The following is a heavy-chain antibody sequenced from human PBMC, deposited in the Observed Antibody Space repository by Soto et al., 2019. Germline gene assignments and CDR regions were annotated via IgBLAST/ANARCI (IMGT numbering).Heavy chain of an antibody. J-gene: IGHJ4*02. CDR3: ARRLSTGWFFDF. CDR2: IKTDASEK. CDR1: GFTLRSYW. V-gene: IGHV3-7*03. Sequence: GSLRLSCAASGFTLRSYWMSWVRQAPGKGLEWLATIKTDASEKKYVDSVKGRFTVSRDNAKNSLYLQMDSLKASDTAIYYCARRLSTGWFFDFWGQGTLVTVSS. D-gene: IGHD6-19*01.